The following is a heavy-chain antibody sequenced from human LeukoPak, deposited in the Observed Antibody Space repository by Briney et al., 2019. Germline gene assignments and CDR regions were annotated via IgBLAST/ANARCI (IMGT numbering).Heavy chain of an antibody. J-gene: IGHJ5*02. Sequence: SETLSLTCTVSGGSISSYYWSWIRQPPGKGLEWIGYIYYSGSTNYNPSLKSRVTISVDTSKNQFSLKLSSVTAADTAVYYCAKDRIEYGSGSYLHTWGQGTLVTVSS. D-gene: IGHD3-10*01. V-gene: IGHV4-59*01. CDR2: IYYSGST. CDR3: AKDRIEYGSGSYLHT. CDR1: GGSISSYY.